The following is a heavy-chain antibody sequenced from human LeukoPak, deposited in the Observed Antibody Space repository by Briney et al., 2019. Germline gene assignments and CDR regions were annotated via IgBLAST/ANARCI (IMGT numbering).Heavy chain of an antibody. CDR2: IYHSGST. J-gene: IGHJ4*02. CDR3: ARVRALPDY. CDR1: GYSISSGYY. Sequence: SETLSLTCTVSGYSISSGYYWGWIRQPPGKGLEWIGSIYHSGSTHYNPSLKSRVTISVDTSKNQFSLKLSSVTAADTAVYYCARVRALPDYWGQGTLVTVSS. V-gene: IGHV4-38-2*02.